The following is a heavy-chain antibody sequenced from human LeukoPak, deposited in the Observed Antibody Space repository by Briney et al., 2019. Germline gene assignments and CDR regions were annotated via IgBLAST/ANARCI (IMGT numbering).Heavy chain of an antibody. J-gene: IGHJ4*02. CDR3: ATSSGDY. V-gene: IGHV3-7*01. CDR2: IKQDGSEK. CDR1: GFIFSSYW. Sequence: AGGSLRLSCAASGFIFSSYWMSWVRQAPGKGLEWVANIKQDGSEKNFVDPVKGRFTIPRDNAKNSLYLQMNSLRAEDTAVYFCATSSGDYWGQGTLVTVSS. D-gene: IGHD6-19*01.